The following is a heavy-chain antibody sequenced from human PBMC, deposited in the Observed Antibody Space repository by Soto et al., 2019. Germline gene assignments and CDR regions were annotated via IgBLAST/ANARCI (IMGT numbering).Heavy chain of an antibody. Sequence: QVQLVQSGAEVKRPGASVKVSCKASGYTFTSNYMHWVRQAPGQGLEWVGMINPGGGETTYAQKFQGRVTMTRDTSTGAVNMEVSSLTSEDTAVYYCARGVMDVWGRGTTVTVSS. CDR3: ARGVMDV. V-gene: IGHV1-46*01. CDR1: GYTFTSNY. D-gene: IGHD3-16*01. J-gene: IGHJ6*02. CDR2: INPGGGET.